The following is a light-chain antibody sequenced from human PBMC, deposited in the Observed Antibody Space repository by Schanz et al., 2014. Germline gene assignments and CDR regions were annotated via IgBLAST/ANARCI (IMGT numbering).Light chain of an antibody. V-gene: IGKV3-15*01. CDR3: QQYNNWPRT. CDR2: GAS. Sequence: EIVMTQSPATLSVSPGERATLSCRASQSVSSHLVWYQQKFGQAPRLLIYGASTRATGIPARFSGSGSGTEFTLTISSLQSEDLAVYYCQQYNNWPRTFGQGTKVEIK. J-gene: IGKJ2*01. CDR1: QSVSSH.